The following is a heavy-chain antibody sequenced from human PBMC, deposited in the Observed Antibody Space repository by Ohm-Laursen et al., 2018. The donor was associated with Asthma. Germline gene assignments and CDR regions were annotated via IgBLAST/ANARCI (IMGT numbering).Heavy chain of an antibody. CDR3: ARIGPEWELPGREYSLNH. D-gene: IGHD1-26*01. Sequence: GSLRLSCAASGLTFSRYSIHWIRQAPGMGLERVASISTASTSIYSADSEWGRFTTSRDNARNLVFLQMDSLRAEDTALSYCARIGPEWELPGREYSLNHWGQGTLVTVSS. J-gene: IGHJ1*01. CDR2: ISTASTSI. CDR1: GLTFSRYS. V-gene: IGHV3-21*01.